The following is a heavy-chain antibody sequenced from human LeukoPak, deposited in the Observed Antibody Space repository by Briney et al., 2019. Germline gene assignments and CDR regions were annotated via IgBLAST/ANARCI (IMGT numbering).Heavy chain of an antibody. CDR2: TYYGGNT. CDR1: GASISSGTYY. V-gene: IGHV4-39*01. J-gene: IGHJ4*02. Sequence: SETLSLTCSVSGASISSGTYYWAWIRPPPGKGLEWIGSTYYGGNTHYSPSLRGRVTISVDTSENKLSVRLTSVTAADTAVYYCARHVVGPGYSSVSNLDYWGQGTLVTVSS. CDR3: ARHVVGPGYSSVSNLDY. D-gene: IGHD2-15*01.